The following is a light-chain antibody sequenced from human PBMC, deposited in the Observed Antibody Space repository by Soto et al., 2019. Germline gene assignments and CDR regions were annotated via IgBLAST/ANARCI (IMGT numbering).Light chain of an antibody. Sequence: DIQMTQSPSTLSASVGDRVTIPCRASQSISSRLAWYQQKPGKAPNLLIYKASTLESGVPSRFSGSGSGTEFTLTISSLQPEDFATYYCQQYNSYSRTFGQGTKVDIK. CDR3: QQYNSYSRT. J-gene: IGKJ1*01. CDR1: QSISSR. CDR2: KAS. V-gene: IGKV1-5*03.